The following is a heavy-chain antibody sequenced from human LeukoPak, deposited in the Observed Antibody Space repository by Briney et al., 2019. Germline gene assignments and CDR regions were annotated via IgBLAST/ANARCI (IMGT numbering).Heavy chain of an antibody. CDR2: TYYRSKWHN. CDR1: GDSVSSNSAA. V-gene: IGHV6-1*01. CDR3: ARGKWELLSHYWCFDL. D-gene: IGHD1-26*01. J-gene: IGHJ2*01. Sequence: SQTLSLTCAISGDSVSSNSAAWNWIRQFPSRGLEWLGRTYYRSKWHNDYAVSVKSRITINPDTSKNQFSLQLNSVTPEDTAVYYCARGKWELLSHYWCFDLWGRGTLVTVSS.